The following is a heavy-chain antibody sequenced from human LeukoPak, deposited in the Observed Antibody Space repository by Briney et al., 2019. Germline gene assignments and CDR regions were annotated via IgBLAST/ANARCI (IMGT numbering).Heavy chain of an antibody. CDR2: ILEDGRIK. CDR1: GFTFDKYG. Sequence: GRSLRLSCAASGFTFDKYGMHYIRQAPGKGLAWVAVILEDGRIKKYADSVKDRFTISRDNTNNTLYLQMNRLRAEDTGIYFCAKDRETTASGTFDYWGLGTLVAVSS. V-gene: IGHV3-30*18. D-gene: IGHD1-1*01. CDR3: AKDRETTASGTFDY. J-gene: IGHJ4*02.